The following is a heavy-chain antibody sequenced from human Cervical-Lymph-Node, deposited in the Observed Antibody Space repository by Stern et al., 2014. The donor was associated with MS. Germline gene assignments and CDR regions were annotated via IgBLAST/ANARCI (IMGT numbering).Heavy chain of an antibody. CDR2: ITPYNGNT. D-gene: IGHD4-17*01. Sequence: QVQLVQSGAEVKKTGSSVKVSCRASGYTFTYRYLHWVRQAPGQAPEWMGWITPYNGNTDYAQKFQGRLTIPRAPSIDPIYMELRSLRSEDTAMYYCVRSSRYGEQHSFAVWGQGTMVTVSS. V-gene: IGHV1-45*02. CDR3: VRSSRYGEQHSFAV. J-gene: IGHJ3*01. CDR1: GYTFTYRY.